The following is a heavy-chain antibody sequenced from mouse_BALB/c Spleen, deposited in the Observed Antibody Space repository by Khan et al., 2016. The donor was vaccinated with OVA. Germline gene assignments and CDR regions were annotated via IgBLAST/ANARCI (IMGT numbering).Heavy chain of an antibody. CDR1: GFTFSDYG. V-gene: IGHV5-15*02. Sequence: VQLKASGGGLVQPGGSRKLSCAASGFTFSDYGMAWVRQAPGKGPEWVAFISDLAYTIYYADTVTGRFTISRENAKNTLYLEMSSLRSEDTAIYYCARGGGTAPFAYWGLGTLVTVSA. J-gene: IGHJ3*01. D-gene: IGHD1-2*01. CDR3: ARGGGTAPFAY. CDR2: ISDLAYTI.